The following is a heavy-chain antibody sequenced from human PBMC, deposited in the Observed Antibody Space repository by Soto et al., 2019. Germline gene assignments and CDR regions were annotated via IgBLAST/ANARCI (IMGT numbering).Heavy chain of an antibody. D-gene: IGHD6-19*01. Sequence: QVQLVESGGGVVQPGRSLRLSCAASGFTFSSYGMHWVRQAPGKGLEWVAVIWYDGSNKYYADSVKGRFTISRDNSTNSLYLQMNSLRAEDTAVYYCARDRAPYSSGRWCMDVGGQGTTVTVAS. CDR1: GFTFSSYG. CDR3: ARDRAPYSSGRWCMDV. J-gene: IGHJ6*02. CDR2: IWYDGSNK. V-gene: IGHV3-33*01.